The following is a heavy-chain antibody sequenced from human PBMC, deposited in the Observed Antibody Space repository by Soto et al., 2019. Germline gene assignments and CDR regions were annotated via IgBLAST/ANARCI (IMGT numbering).Heavy chain of an antibody. CDR1: GFIFTNFW. V-gene: IGHV3-74*01. J-gene: IGHJ4*02. CDR2: IDTSGSST. CDR3: AKDSWYFDL. D-gene: IGHD6-13*01. Sequence: GGSLRLSCEASGFIFTNFWMHWVRQVPGKGLVWVSRIDTSGSSTSYADSVKGRFTISRDNAKNTVSLQMNSLRAEDTGVYYCAKDSWYFDLWSQGSLVTAPQ.